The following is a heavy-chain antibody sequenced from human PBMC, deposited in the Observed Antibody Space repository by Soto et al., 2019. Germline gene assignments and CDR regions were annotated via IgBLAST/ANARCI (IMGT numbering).Heavy chain of an antibody. CDR1: GGSISSSSYY. V-gene: IGHV4-39*01. CDR3: ARVYCSGGSCYSHAFDI. J-gene: IGHJ3*02. CDR2: IYYSGST. D-gene: IGHD2-15*01. Sequence: SETLSLTCTVSGGSISSSSYYWGWIRQPPGKGLEWIGSIYYSGSTYYNPSLKSRVTISVDTSKNQFSLKLSSVTAAGTAVYYCARVYCSGGSCYSHAFDIWGQGTMVTVSS.